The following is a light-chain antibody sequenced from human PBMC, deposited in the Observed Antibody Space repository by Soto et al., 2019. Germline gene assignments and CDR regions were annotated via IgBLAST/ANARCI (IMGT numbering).Light chain of an antibody. CDR3: CSFTSSTTVI. J-gene: IGLJ2*01. Sequence: NFMLTQPHSVSESPGKTVTISCTGSGGDIASNYVQWYKQRPGSAPTTVIFEDRQRPSGVPDRFSGSKSGNTASLTISGLQAEDEADYYCCSFTSSTTVIFGGGTKLTVL. V-gene: IGLV6-57*02. CDR1: GGDIASNY. CDR2: EDR.